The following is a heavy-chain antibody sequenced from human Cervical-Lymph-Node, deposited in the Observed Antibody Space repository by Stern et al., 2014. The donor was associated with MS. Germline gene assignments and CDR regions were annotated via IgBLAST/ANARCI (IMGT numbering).Heavy chain of an antibody. CDR1: GYSFTNQW. Sequence: EVQLVESGPEVKKPGGSLKISCKASGYSFTNQWIGWVRQMPGKGLEWMGIVFHGGSDATYSPSFQGPVTISADKSITTAYLQWSSLKASDTAMYYCARGEGTLYYFDYWGQGTLVTVSS. CDR2: VFHGGSDA. CDR3: ARGEGTLYYFDY. V-gene: IGHV5-51*03. J-gene: IGHJ4*02. D-gene: IGHD3-10*01.